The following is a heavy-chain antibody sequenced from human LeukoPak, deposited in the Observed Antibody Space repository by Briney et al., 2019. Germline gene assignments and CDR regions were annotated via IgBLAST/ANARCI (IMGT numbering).Heavy chain of an antibody. D-gene: IGHD3-16*01. J-gene: IGHJ6*02. CDR2: IYYSGST. CDR1: GGSISSGGYY. Sequence: SETLSLTCTVSGGSISSGGYYWSWIRQHPGKGLEWIGYIYYSGSTNYNPSLKSRVTISVDTSKNQFSLKLSSVTAADTAVYYCARLMGYYYGMDVWGQGTTVTVSS. CDR3: ARLMGYYYGMDV. V-gene: IGHV4-61*08.